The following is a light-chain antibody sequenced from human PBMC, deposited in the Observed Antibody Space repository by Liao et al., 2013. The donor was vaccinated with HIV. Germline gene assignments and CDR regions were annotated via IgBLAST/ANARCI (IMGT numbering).Light chain of an antibody. CDR1: GVGTRR. V-gene: IGLV3-21*01. CDR3: QAWDSSTSYV. J-gene: IGLJ1*01. CDR2: YDS. Sequence: SFVLTQPPSVSVAPGETASITCGGNGVGTRRVHWYQQKPGQAPVLVIYYDSGRPSGIPERFSASNSGNTATLTISGTQAMDEADYYCQAWDSSTSYVFGTGTKVTVL.